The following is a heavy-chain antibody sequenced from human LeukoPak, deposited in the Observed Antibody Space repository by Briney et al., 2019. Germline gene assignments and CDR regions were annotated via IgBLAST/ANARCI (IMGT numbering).Heavy chain of an antibody. CDR1: GYSISSGYY. D-gene: IGHD6-13*01. J-gene: IGHJ1*01. Sequence: SETLSLTCIVSGYSISSGYYWGWSRQPPGKGLEWIGNIHHSGSTYYNPSLKSRVTISVDTSKNQLSLKLSSVTAADTAVYYCARVAAGIGFFQHWGQGTLVTVSS. CDR2: IHHSGST. V-gene: IGHV4-38-2*02. CDR3: ARVAAGIGFFQH.